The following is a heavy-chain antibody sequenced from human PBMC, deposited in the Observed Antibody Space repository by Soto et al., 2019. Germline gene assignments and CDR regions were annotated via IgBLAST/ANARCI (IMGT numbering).Heavy chain of an antibody. CDR3: ARDRHPYSTSCPFDY. Sequence: PGGSLRPSCAASGFTFITYAINFFGQAPLKGLEWVSSISGSGAYTYYADSVQGRFTISRDNSKNTLNLQMNSLRAEDTAVYYCARDRHPYSTSCPFDYWGQGTLVTVSS. J-gene: IGHJ4*02. CDR1: GFTFITYA. V-gene: IGHV3-23*01. CDR2: ISGSGAYT. D-gene: IGHD2-2*01.